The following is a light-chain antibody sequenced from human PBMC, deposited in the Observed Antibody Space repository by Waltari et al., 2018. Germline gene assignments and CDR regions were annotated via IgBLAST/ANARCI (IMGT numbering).Light chain of an antibody. J-gene: IGKJ1*01. CDR3: KQYITYPWT. CDR2: KAS. CDR1: QSVSTS. Sequence: DIQMTLSPSTLSASVGDRVTITCRASQSVSTSLAWYQQKPGKAPKVLIYKASSLESGVPLRFSGSGSGTEFTLTITSLQPDDVAIYSCKQYITYPWTFGQGTKVEVK. V-gene: IGKV1-5*03.